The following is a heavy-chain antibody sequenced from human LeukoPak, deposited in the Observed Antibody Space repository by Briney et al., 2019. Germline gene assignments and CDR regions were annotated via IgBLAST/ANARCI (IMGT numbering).Heavy chain of an antibody. V-gene: IGHV4-4*07. J-gene: IGHJ4*02. CDR1: GGAISDYY. Sequence: SETLSLTCTVSGGAISDYYWTWIRQPAGKGLEWIGRIHTSGSTDYNPSLKSRVTISVDTSKNQFSLKLSSVTAADTAVYYCARTGRITMVRGVIIISKPFDYWGQGTLVTVSS. CDR2: IHTSGST. D-gene: IGHD3-10*01. CDR3: ARTGRITMVRGVIIISKPFDY.